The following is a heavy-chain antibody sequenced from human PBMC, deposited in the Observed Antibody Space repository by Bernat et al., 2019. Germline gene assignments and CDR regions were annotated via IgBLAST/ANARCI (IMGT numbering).Heavy chain of an antibody. CDR2: IYYSGST. V-gene: IGHV4-59*01. D-gene: IGHD6-19*01. Sequence: QVQLQESGPGLVKPSETLSLTCTVSGGSISSYYWSWIRQPPGKGLEWIGYIYYSGSTNYNPSLKSRVTISVDTSKNQFSLKLSSVTAADTAVYYCARDVRQAGTDAFDIWGQGTMVTVSS. CDR3: ARDVRQAGTDAFDI. CDR1: GGSISSYY. J-gene: IGHJ3*02.